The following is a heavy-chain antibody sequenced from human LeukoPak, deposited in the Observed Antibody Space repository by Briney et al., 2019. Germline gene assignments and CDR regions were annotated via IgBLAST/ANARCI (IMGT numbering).Heavy chain of an antibody. V-gene: IGHV3-33*06. D-gene: IGHD2-15*01. CDR3: TKAGSFQYYYMDV. CDR2: IWYDGSNK. Sequence: PGGSLRLSCAASGFTFSRYGMHWVRQAPGKGLEWVAVIWYDGSNKYYADSVKGRFTISRDNSKNTLYLQMNSLRAEDTAVYYCTKAGSFQYYYMDVWGKGTTVTVSS. J-gene: IGHJ6*03. CDR1: GFTFSRYG.